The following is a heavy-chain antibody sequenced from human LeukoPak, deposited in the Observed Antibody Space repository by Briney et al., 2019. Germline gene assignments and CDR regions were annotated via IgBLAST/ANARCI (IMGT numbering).Heavy chain of an antibody. CDR1: GFAFSSYG. CDR3: AKDLGYSRTGIAYYFDY. CDR2: ISYDGSNK. V-gene: IGHV3-30*18. D-gene: IGHD6-13*01. J-gene: IGHJ4*02. Sequence: GGSLRLSCAASGFAFSSYGMHWVRQAPGKGLEWVAVISYDGSNKFYADSVKGRFTISRDNSKNTLYLQMNSLRAEDTAVYYCAKDLGYSRTGIAYYFDYWGQGTLVTVSS.